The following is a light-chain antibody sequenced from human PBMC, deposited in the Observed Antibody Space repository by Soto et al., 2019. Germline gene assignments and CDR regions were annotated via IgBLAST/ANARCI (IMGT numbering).Light chain of an antibody. CDR1: QSVSSN. J-gene: IGKJ5*01. CDR3: QQYDNWPPTT. Sequence: EVVMTQSPATLPLSLGERATLSCRASQSVSSNVAWYQQKPGLAPRLLIHTSATRATGIPARFSGRGSGTFFTLTISGLQSEDFATYYCQQYDNWPPTTFGQGTRLEIK. V-gene: IGKV3-15*01. CDR2: TSA.